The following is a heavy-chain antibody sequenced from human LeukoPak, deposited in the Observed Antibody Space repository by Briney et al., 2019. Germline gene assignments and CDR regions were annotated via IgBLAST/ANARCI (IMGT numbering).Heavy chain of an antibody. CDR3: ARDQYDTWSRRGNFDS. Sequence: PGGSLRLSCAASGFSFSNYYMNWVRQAPGKGLEWVANIKLDGSEKNYVDSVKGRFTISRDNTKNSLYLQMNSLRVEDTAVFYCARDQYDTWSRRGNFDSWGQGTLVIVSS. J-gene: IGHJ4*02. CDR2: IKLDGSEK. V-gene: IGHV3-7*03. D-gene: IGHD3-3*01. CDR1: GFSFSNYY.